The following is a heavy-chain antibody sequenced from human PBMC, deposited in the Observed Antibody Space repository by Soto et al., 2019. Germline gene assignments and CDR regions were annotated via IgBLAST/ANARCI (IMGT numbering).Heavy chain of an antibody. Sequence: PSETLSLTCTVSGGSISSGGYYWSWIRQHPGKGLEWIGYIYYSGSTYYNPSLKSRVTISVDTSKNQFSLKLSSVTAADTAVYYCARNRIPYYDILTGYPPYYYYYGMDVWGQGTTVTVSS. V-gene: IGHV4-31*03. D-gene: IGHD3-9*01. CDR3: ARNRIPYYDILTGYPPYYYYYGMDV. J-gene: IGHJ6*02. CDR2: IYYSGST. CDR1: GGSISSGGYY.